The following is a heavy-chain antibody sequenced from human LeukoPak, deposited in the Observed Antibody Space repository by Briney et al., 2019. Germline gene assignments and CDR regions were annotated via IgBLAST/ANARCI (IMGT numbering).Heavy chain of an antibody. V-gene: IGHV3-53*01. Sequence: HSGGSLRLSCAASGFTVSSKYMSWVRQAPGKGLEWVSVIHSGGSTYYADSVKGRFTISRDNSKNTLYIQMNSLRAEDTAVYYCARGVAVAGTIYFDYWGQGTLVTVSS. J-gene: IGHJ4*02. D-gene: IGHD6-19*01. CDR1: GFTVSSKY. CDR3: ARGVAVAGTIYFDY. CDR2: IHSGGST.